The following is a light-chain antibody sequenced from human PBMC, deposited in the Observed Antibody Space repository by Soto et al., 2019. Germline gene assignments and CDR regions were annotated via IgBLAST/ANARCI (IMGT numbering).Light chain of an antibody. CDR1: QGISSA. CDR2: HAS. J-gene: IGKJ4*01. V-gene: IGKV1-13*02. Sequence: AIQLTQSPYSLSASVGDRVTITYRASQGISSALAWYQHKPGQGPKLLIYHASSLESGVPSRFSGSGSGTDFTLTISSLQPEHFATYYCQQFNTYPPVTFGGGTKVEIK. CDR3: QQFNTYPPVT.